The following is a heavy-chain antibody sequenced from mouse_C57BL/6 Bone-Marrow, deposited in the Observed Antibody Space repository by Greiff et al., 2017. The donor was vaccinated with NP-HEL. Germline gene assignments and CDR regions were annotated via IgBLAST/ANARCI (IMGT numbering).Heavy chain of an antibody. V-gene: IGHV1-69*01. D-gene: IGHD2-5*01. CDR2: IDPSDSYT. CDR3: ARIGYSKLGAPY. J-gene: IGHJ2*01. CDR1: GYTFTSYW. Sequence: QVQLQQPGAELVMPGASVKLSCKASGYTFTSYWMHWVKQRPGQGLEWIGEIDPSDSYTNYNQKFKGKSTLTVDKSSSTAYMQLSSLTSEDSAVYYGARIGYSKLGAPYWGQGTTLTVSS.